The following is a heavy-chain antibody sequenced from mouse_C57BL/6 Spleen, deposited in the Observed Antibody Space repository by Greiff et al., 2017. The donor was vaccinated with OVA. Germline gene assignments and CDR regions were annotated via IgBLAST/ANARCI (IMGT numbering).Heavy chain of an antibody. D-gene: IGHD1-1*01. CDR2: IDPSDSYT. CDR1: GYTFTSYW. V-gene: IGHV1-69*01. J-gene: IGHJ4*01. Sequence: QVQLQQPGAELVMPGASVKLSCKASGYTFTSYWMHWVKQRPGQGLEWIGEIDPSDSYTNYNQKFKGKSTLTVDKSSSTAYMQLSSLTSEDSAVYYCARRAVVAPYYAMDYWGQGTSVTVPS. CDR3: ARRAVVAPYYAMDY.